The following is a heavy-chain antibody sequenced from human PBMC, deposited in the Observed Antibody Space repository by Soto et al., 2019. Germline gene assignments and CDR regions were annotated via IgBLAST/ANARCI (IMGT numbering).Heavy chain of an antibody. J-gene: IGHJ3*02. V-gene: IGHV3-23*01. Sequence: GESLKISCAASGFTFSSYAMSWVRQAPGKGLEWVSAISGSGGSTYYADSVKGRFTISRDNSKNTLYLQMNSLRAEDTAVYYCAKGSQQLVPSRDAFDIWGQGTMVTVSS. CDR2: ISGSGGST. CDR3: AKGSQQLVPSRDAFDI. D-gene: IGHD6-13*01. CDR1: GFTFSSYA.